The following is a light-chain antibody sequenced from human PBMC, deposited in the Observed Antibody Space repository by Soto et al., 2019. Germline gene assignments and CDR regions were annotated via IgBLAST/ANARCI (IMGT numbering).Light chain of an antibody. J-gene: IGKJ1*01. CDR2: DAS. Sequence: EILMTQSPATLSVSPGERATLSCRASQSVSSSSLAWYQQRRGQAPRLLIHDASSRATGIPDRFSGSGSGTDFTLTISRLEPEDFAVYYCQQYGGSPRTFGQGTKVDIK. CDR3: QQYGGSPRT. CDR1: QSVSSSS. V-gene: IGKV3-20*01.